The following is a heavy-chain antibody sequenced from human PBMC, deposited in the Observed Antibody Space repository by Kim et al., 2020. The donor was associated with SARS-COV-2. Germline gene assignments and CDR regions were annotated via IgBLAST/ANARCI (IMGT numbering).Heavy chain of an antibody. J-gene: IGHJ6*03. Sequence: KSRVTISVDTSKNQFSLKLSSVTAADTAVYYCARGKRQSLVRGPYNYYMDVWGKGTTVTVSS. D-gene: IGHD6-19*01. CDR3: ARGKRQSLVRGPYNYYMDV. V-gene: IGHV4-34*01.